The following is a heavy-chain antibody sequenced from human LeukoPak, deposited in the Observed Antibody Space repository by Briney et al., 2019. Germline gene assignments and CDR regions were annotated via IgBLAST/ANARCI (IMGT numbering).Heavy chain of an antibody. J-gene: IGHJ4*02. D-gene: IGHD3-10*01. CDR2: ISSLSGTI. Sequence: GGSLRLSCAASGFTFSSYSMNWVRQAPGEGLEWVSYISSLSGTIYYADSVKGRFTISRDNAKNSVYLQMNSLRAEDTAVYYCARDGSRDYGSGSYYKYWGQGTLVTVSS. V-gene: IGHV3-48*01. CDR1: GFTFSSYS. CDR3: ARDGSRDYGSGSYYKY.